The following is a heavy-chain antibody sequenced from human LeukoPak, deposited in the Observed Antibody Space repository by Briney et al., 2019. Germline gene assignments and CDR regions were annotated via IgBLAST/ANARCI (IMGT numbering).Heavy chain of an antibody. D-gene: IGHD3-22*01. CDR3: AREISADYYDSSGYYYNWFDP. V-gene: IGHV4-59*12. J-gene: IGHJ5*02. CDR1: GGSISSYY. CDR2: IYYSGST. Sequence: PSETLSLTCTVSGGSISSYYWSWIRQPPGKGLEWIGYIYYSGSTNYNPSLKSRVTISVDTSKNQFSLKLSSVTAADTAVYYCAREISADYYDSSGYYYNWFDPWGQGTLVTVSS.